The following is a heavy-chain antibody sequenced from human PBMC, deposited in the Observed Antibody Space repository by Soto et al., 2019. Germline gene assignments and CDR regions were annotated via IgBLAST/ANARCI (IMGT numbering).Heavy chain of an antibody. CDR1: GYAFTGYA. Sequence: QAHLVQSGAEVRKPGASVKLSCTAAGYAFTGYAIHWVRQAPGQGLEWMGWINAGNGYTKFSQNFQGRVSVTRDTSSSMAYMELSSLRCEDTAVNYCARGDYYDSSGLDLWGQGTLVTVSS. CDR2: INAGNGYT. D-gene: IGHD3-22*01. J-gene: IGHJ5*02. CDR3: ARGDYYDSSGLDL. V-gene: IGHV1-3*01.